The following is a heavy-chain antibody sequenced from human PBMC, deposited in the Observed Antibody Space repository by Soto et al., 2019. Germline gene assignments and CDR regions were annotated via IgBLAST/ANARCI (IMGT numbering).Heavy chain of an antibody. Sequence: QVQLVQSGAEVKKSGASVKVSCKASGYSFTDYGISWVRQAPGQGLEWMGWISPYYGNTKYAEKVQDRVTLTKDTSTRTAYLEMRSLRSDDTAVYYCEREGGDTGNSEYWGQGTLVTVSS. CDR3: EREGGDTGNSEY. CDR1: GYSFTDYG. D-gene: IGHD1-26*01. V-gene: IGHV1-18*01. J-gene: IGHJ4*02. CDR2: ISPYYGNT.